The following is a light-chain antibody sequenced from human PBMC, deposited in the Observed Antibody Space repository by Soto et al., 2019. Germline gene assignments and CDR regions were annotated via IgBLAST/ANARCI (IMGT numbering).Light chain of an antibody. CDR2: EVV. V-gene: IGLV2-8*01. CDR3: KSYAGSNTYV. J-gene: IGLJ1*01. Sequence: QSGLTQPPSASGSPGQSVTISCTGTKNDIVVYDFVSWYQHHPGKAPRLIIYEVVQRPSGFPDRFSGSKSGNTASLTVSGLQAADEADYFCKSYAGSNTYVFGSGTKLTVL. CDR1: KNDIVVYDF.